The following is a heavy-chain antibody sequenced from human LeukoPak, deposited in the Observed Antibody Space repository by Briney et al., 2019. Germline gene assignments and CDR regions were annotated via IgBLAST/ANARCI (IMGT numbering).Heavy chain of an antibody. CDR3: ARRAYSGSYLGAFDI. Sequence: SETLSLTCTVSGGSISSSSYYWGWIRQPPGKGLEWIGSIYYSGSTYYNPSLKSRVTISVDTSKNQFSLKLSSVTAADTAVYYCARRAYSGSYLGAFDIWGQGTMVTVSS. V-gene: IGHV4-39*07. CDR1: GGSISSSSYY. J-gene: IGHJ3*02. D-gene: IGHD1-26*01. CDR2: IYYSGST.